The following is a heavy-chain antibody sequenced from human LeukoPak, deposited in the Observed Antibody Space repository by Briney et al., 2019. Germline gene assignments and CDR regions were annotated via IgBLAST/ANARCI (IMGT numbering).Heavy chain of an antibody. V-gene: IGHV4-59*01. J-gene: IGHJ3*01. CDR1: DDSITMYY. Sequence: SETLSLTCSVSDDSITMYYWTWIRQPPGKGLEWIGYVDHTGSTNFNPSLNGRVTITVDTSKNQFSLKLRSVTAADTAVYYCARISSSNWYNERGAFDVWGQGTMVTVSS. CDR2: VDHTGST. CDR3: ARISSSNWYNERGAFDV. D-gene: IGHD6-13*01.